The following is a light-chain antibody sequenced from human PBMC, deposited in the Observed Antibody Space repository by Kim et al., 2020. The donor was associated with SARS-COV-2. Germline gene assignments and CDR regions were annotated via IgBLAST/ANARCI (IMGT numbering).Light chain of an antibody. Sequence: ASVGDRVTLTCRASQSISSYLNWYQQKPGKVPKLLIYAASSLQSGVPSRFSGSGSGTDFTLTISSLQPEDFATYYCQQSYSTLLWSFGQGTKLEI. CDR2: AAS. V-gene: IGKV1-39*01. J-gene: IGKJ2*04. CDR3: QQSYSTLLWS. CDR1: QSISSY.